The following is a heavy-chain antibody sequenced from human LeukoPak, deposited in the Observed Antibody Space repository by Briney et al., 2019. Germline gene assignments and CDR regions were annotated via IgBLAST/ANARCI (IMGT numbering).Heavy chain of an antibody. CDR3: ARSYTYYDFWSGYYDY. CDR1: GYSFTNYW. D-gene: IGHD3-3*01. Sequence: GESLKISCKGSGYSFTNYWIGWVRQMPGKALEWMGIIYPGDSDTRYSPSFQGQVTISADKSISTAYLQWSSLKASDTAMYYCARSYTYYDFWSGYYDYWGQGTLVTVSS. V-gene: IGHV5-51*01. CDR2: IYPGDSDT. J-gene: IGHJ4*02.